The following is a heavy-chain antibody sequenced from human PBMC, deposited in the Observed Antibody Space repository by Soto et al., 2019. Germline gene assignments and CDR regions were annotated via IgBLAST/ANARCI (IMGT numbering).Heavy chain of an antibody. Sequence: QVQLQESGPGLVKPSQTLSLTCTVSGGSISSGGYYWSWIRQHPGKGLEWIGYIYYSGSTYYNPSLKGRVTISVDTSKNQFSLKLSSVTAADTAVYYCARAPRYYDIFTVYHYYYYYGMDVWGQGTTVTVSS. CDR3: ARAPRYYDIFTVYHYYYYYGMDV. J-gene: IGHJ6*02. CDR2: IYYSGST. CDR1: GGSISSGGYY. V-gene: IGHV4-31*03. D-gene: IGHD3-9*01.